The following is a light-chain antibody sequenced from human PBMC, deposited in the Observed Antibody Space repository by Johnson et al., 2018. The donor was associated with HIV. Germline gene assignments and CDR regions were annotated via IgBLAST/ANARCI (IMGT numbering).Light chain of an antibody. J-gene: IGLJ1*01. CDR3: GTWDSSLSAVYV. Sequence: QSVLTQPPSVSAAPGQKVTISCSGSSSNIGSNYVSWYQQLPGTAPKLLIYDNNKRPSGIPDRFSGSKSGTSATLGITGLQTGDEADYYCGTWDSSLSAVYVFGTGTKFTVL. V-gene: IGLV1-51*01. CDR1: SSNIGSNY. CDR2: DNN.